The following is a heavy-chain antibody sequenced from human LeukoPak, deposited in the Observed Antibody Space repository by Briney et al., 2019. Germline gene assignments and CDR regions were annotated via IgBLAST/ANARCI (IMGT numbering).Heavy chain of an antibody. CDR3: ARVRIAAAFDP. V-gene: IGHV3-66*01. CDR1: GFTVSSNY. J-gene: IGHJ5*02. D-gene: IGHD6-13*01. Sequence: GGSLRLSCAASGFTVSSNYMSWVRQAPGKGLEWVSVIYSGGSTYYADSVKGRFTISRDNSKNTLYLQMNSLRAEDTAVYYCARVRIAAAFDPWGQGTRVTVSS. CDR2: IYSGGST.